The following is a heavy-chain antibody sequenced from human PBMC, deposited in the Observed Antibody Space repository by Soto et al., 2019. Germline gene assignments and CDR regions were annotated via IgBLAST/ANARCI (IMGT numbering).Heavy chain of an antibody. CDR1: GGSISSYY. J-gene: IGHJ4*02. CDR3: ARSHTTVTSYDY. V-gene: IGHV4-59*12. Sequence: PSETLSLTCTVSGGSISSYYWSWIRQPPGKGLEWIGYIYYSGSTNYNPSLKSRVTISVDTSKNQFSLKLSSVTAADTAVYYCARSHTTVTSYDYWGQGTLVTVS. CDR2: IYYSGST. D-gene: IGHD4-17*01.